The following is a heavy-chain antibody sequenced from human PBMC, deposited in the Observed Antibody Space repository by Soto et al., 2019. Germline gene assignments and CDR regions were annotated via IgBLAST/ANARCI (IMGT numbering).Heavy chain of an antibody. CDR1: GYSFTSYW. D-gene: IGHD6-13*01. CDR3: ARQSSSSRGLQYCRDV. CDR2: IYVDDSET. V-gene: IGHV5-51*01. Sequence: HCEALKISCKGSGYSFTSYWIAWVRQMPGKGLEWMGIIYVDDSETRYSPSFQGQVTISADKSINTAYLQWNSLKASDTAIYYGARQSSSSRGLQYCRDVGGQGTTVTV. J-gene: IGHJ6*02.